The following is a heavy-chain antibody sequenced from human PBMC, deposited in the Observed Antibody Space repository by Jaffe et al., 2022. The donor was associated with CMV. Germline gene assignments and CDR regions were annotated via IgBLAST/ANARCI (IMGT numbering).Heavy chain of an antibody. CDR2: IIPIFGTA. J-gene: IGHJ6*02. CDR3: ARDGHASYCSSTSCYRNGMDV. Sequence: QVQLVQSGAEVKKPGSSVKVSCKASGGTFSSYAISWVRQAPGQGLEWMGGIIPIFGTANYAQKFQGRVTITADESTSTAYMELSSLRSEDTAVYYCARDGHASYCSSTSCYRNGMDVWGQGTTVTVSS. CDR1: GGTFSSYA. D-gene: IGHD2-2*02. V-gene: IGHV1-69*01.